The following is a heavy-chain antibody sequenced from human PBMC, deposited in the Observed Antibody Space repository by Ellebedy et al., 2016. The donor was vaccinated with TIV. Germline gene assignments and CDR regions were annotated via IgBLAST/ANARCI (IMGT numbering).Heavy chain of an antibody. CDR1: GFTFSRYS. Sequence: GGSLRLXCAASGFTFSRYSMNWVRQAPGKGLEWVAVISYDGSNEYYADSVKGRFTISRDNSKNTLYLQMNSLRAEDTAVYYCAKDLHGYDYYYFYYMDVWGKGTTVTVSS. CDR2: ISYDGSNE. CDR3: AKDLHGYDYYYFYYMDV. J-gene: IGHJ6*03. D-gene: IGHD5-12*01. V-gene: IGHV3-30*18.